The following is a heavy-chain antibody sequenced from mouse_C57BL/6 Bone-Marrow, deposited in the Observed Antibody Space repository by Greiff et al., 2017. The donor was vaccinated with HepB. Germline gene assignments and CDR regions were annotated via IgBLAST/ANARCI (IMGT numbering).Heavy chain of an antibody. J-gene: IGHJ4*01. Sequence: EVQLQESGPGLVKPSQSLSLTCSVTGYSITSGYYWNWIRQFPGNKLEWMGYISYDGSNNYNPSLKNRISITRDTSKNQFFLKLNSVTTEDTATYYCAREDGYYGYYYAMDYWGQGTSVTVSS. CDR3: AREDGYYGYYYAMDY. CDR2: ISYDGSN. V-gene: IGHV3-6*01. CDR1: GYSITSGYY. D-gene: IGHD2-3*01.